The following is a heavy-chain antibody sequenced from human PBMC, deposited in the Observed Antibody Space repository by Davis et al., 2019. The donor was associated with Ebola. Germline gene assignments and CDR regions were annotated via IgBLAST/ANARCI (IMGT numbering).Heavy chain of an antibody. J-gene: IGHJ4*02. Sequence: GESLKISCAASGFTFTNYWMHWVRQTPGKGLVWVSRVNDDGSGTSYADSVRGRFTISRDNAENLVYLQMNSLRDEDTAVYYCARDPGSSAFDYWGQGTLVTVSS. V-gene: IGHV3-74*01. CDR3: ARDPGSSAFDY. CDR2: VNDDGSGT. D-gene: IGHD1-14*01. CDR1: GFTFTNYW.